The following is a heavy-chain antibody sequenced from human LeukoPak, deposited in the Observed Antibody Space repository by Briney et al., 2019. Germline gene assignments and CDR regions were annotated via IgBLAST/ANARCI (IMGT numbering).Heavy chain of an antibody. D-gene: IGHD2-2*01. CDR1: GYTFTGYY. V-gene: IGHV1-2*06. J-gene: IGHJ4*02. CDR3: ARHPTAMGFDY. Sequence: ASVKVSCKASGYTFTGYYMHWVRQAPGEGLEWMGRINPNSGGTNYAQKFQGRVTMTRDTSISTAYMELSSLRSEDTAVYYCARHPTAMGFDYWGRGTLVTVSS. CDR2: INPNSGGT.